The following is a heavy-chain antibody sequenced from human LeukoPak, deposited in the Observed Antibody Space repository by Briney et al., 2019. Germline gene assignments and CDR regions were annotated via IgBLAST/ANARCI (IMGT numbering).Heavy chain of an antibody. Sequence: GGSLRLSCAASGLTVSSNYMSWVRQAPGKGLEWVSVIYSGGSTYYADSVKGRFTISRHNSKNTLYLQMNSLRAEDTAVYYCASSAMVRRSNYYYYGMDVWGQGTTVTVSS. J-gene: IGHJ6*02. D-gene: IGHD3-10*01. CDR2: IYSGGST. CDR3: ASSAMVRRSNYYYYGMDV. CDR1: GLTVSSNY. V-gene: IGHV3-53*04.